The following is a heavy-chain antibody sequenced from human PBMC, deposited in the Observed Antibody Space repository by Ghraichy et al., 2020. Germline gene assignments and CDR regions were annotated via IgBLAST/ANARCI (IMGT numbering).Heavy chain of an antibody. CDR3: ARIWGEWEPFDY. Sequence: LTCTFSGFSLSTSGMCVSWIRQPPGKALEWLALIDWDDDKYYSTSLKTRLTISKDTSKNQVVLTMTNMDPVDTATYYCARIWGEWEPFDYWGQGTLVTVSS. J-gene: IGHJ4*02. CDR1: GFSLSTSGMC. CDR2: IDWDDDK. V-gene: IGHV2-70*01. D-gene: IGHD1-26*01.